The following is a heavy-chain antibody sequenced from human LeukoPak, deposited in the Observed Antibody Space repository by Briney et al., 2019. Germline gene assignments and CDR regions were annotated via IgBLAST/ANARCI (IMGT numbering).Heavy chain of an antibody. Sequence: PGGSLRLSCSASGFTFSSYAMHWVRQAPGKGLEWIGSIYYTGNTYYNASLKSQVSISIDTSKNQFSLKLTSVTAADTAVYYCARQTGSGLFILPGGQGTLVTVSS. V-gene: IGHV4-39*01. CDR1: GFTFSSYAMH. CDR2: IYYTGNT. CDR3: ARQTGSGLFILP. D-gene: IGHD3/OR15-3a*01. J-gene: IGHJ4*02.